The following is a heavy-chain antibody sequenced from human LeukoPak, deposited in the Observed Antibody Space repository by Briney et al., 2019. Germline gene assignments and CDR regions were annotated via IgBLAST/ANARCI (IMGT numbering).Heavy chain of an antibody. CDR1: GFTFDDYA. J-gene: IGHJ4*02. CDR3: AKALGGGFGELDV. V-gene: IGHV3-9*01. D-gene: IGHD3-10*01. CDR2: ISWNSGSI. Sequence: GGSVRLSCAASGFTFDDYAMHWVRQAPGKGLEWVSGISWNSGSIGYADSVKGRFTISRDNANHSLYLQMNSLTAEDTALYYCAKALGGGFGELDVGGQGTLVTVSS.